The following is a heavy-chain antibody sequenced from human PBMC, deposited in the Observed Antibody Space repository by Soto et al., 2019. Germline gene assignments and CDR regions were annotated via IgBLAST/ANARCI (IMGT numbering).Heavy chain of an antibody. J-gene: IGHJ5*02. CDR2: IYYSGST. CDR3: ARDSYGSGSYNWFDP. D-gene: IGHD3-10*01. CDR1: GGSISSGGYY. V-gene: IGHV4-31*03. Sequence: PSGTLSLTCTVSGGSISSGGYYWSWIRQHPGKGLEWIGYIYYSGSTYYNPSLKSRVTISVDTSKNQFSLKLSSVTAADTAVYYCARDSYGSGSYNWFDPWGQRTLVTVSS.